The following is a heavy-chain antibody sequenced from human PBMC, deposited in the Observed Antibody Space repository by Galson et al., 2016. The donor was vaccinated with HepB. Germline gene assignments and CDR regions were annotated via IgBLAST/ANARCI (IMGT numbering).Heavy chain of an antibody. CDR2: IGGDGAT. J-gene: IGHJ4*02. Sequence: SLRLSCAASGFTFSTYWMHWVRQAPGKGLEWVSTIGGDGATFYGDSVKGRFTISRDDSKSTLYLRMDSLRVEDTATYHCTKRCMTNTCHNADDFWGQGTLVTVSS. CDR3: TKRCMTNTCHNADDF. V-gene: IGHV3-53*01. CDR1: GFTFSTYW. D-gene: IGHD2-8*01.